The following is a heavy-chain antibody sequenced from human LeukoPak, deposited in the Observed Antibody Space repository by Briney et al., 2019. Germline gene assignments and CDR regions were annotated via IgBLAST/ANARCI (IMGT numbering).Heavy chain of an antibody. Sequence: PGGSLRLSCAASGFTFSSYAMSWVRQAPGKGLEWVSLISGSGSGGSTYYADSVKGRFTISRDNSKNTLSLQMNSLRAEETAVYYCAREATPPVSAFDIWGQGTMVTVSS. J-gene: IGHJ3*02. V-gene: IGHV3-23*01. D-gene: IGHD2-15*01. CDR1: GFTFSSYA. CDR3: AREATPPVSAFDI. CDR2: ISGSGSGGST.